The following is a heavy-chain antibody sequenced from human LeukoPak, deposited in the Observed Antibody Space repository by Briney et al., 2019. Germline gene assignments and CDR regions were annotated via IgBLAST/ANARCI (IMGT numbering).Heavy chain of an antibody. CDR3: ARDHSSSWYRWFDP. J-gene: IGHJ5*02. Sequence: PSETLSLTCTVSGGSISSYYWSWIRQPPGKGLEWIGYIYYSGSTNYNPSLKSRVTISVDTSKNQFSLKLSSVTAAVTAVYYCARDHSSSWYRWFDPWGQGTLVTVSS. CDR1: GGSISSYY. V-gene: IGHV4-59*01. CDR2: IYYSGST. D-gene: IGHD6-13*01.